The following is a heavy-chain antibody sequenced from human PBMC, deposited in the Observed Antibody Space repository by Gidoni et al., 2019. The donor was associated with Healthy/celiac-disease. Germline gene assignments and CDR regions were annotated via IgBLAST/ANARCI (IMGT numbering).Heavy chain of an antibody. Sequence: EVQLLESGGGLVQPGGSLRLSCAASGFTFSSYAMSWVRQAPGKGLEWVSAISGSGGSTYYADSVKGRFTISRDNSKNTLYLQMNSLRAEDTAVYYCAKDGYSYGFGHYYYYYMDVWGKGTTVTVSS. V-gene: IGHV3-23*01. D-gene: IGHD5-18*01. CDR1: GFTFSSYA. CDR2: ISGSGGST. J-gene: IGHJ6*03. CDR3: AKDGYSYGFGHYYYYYMDV.